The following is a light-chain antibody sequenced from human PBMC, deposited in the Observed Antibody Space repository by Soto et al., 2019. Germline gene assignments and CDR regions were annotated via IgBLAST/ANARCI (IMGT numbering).Light chain of an antibody. Sequence: DIQLTQSPSFLSASVGDRVTITCRASQGISSYLAWYQQKPGKAPKLLIYAASTLQRGGPSRFSGSGSGTEFTLTSSSLQPEDFATYYCQHLNSYPITFGQGTRLEIK. J-gene: IGKJ5*01. CDR2: AAS. CDR1: QGISSY. CDR3: QHLNSYPIT. V-gene: IGKV1-9*01.